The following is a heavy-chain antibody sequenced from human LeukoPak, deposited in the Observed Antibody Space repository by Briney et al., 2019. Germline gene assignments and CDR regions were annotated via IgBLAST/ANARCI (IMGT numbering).Heavy chain of an antibody. V-gene: IGHV3-23*01. CDR1: GFTFSSYA. D-gene: IGHD5-12*01. CDR3: TKNMGIRGYEKSDAFDI. Sequence: GSLRLSCAASGFTFSSYAMTWVRQAPGKGLEWVSTFSSSGGGTYYADSVKGRFTISRDNSKNTLYLQMSSLRVEDTAVYYCTKNMGIRGYEKSDAFDIWGQGTMVTVSS. J-gene: IGHJ3*02. CDR2: FSSSGGGT.